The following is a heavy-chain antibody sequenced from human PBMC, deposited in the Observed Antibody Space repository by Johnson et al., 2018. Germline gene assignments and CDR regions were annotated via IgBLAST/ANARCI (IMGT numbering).Heavy chain of an antibody. J-gene: IGHJ2*01. D-gene: IGHD6-13*01. CDR1: GLTFSTDW. V-gene: IGHV3-74*01. CDR2: LTPDGTDT. Sequence: VQLVQSGGGLAQPGGSLRLSCTASGLTFSTDWMHWVRQIPGKGLEWVSRLTPDGTDTYYADSVKGRFTMSRNNAQNTLFLQRNSLRAEDTAMYYCAREEAAAGNWVCDLWGRGTLVTVSS. CDR3: AREEAAAGNWVCDL.